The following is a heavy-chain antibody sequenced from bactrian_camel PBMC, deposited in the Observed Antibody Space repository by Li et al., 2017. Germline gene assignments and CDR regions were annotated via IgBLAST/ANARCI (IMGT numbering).Heavy chain of an antibody. D-gene: IGHD6*01. CDR3: ATGAGGSRI. CDR2: IDSASRT. V-gene: IGHV3S53*01. J-gene: IGHJ4*01. CDR1: GSTGYVGC. Sequence: HVQLVESGGGSVQAGESLQLSCAYSGSTGYVGCIGWFRQAPEKEREGVATIDSASRTNVADSVKGRFTISKDSAKNTLHLQMNGLKSEDTALYYCATGAGGSRIWGQGTQVTVS.